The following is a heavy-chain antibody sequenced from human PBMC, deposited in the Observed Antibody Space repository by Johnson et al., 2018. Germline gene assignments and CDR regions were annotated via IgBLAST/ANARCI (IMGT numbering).Heavy chain of an antibody. Sequence: VQLVESGGGLVQPWGSLRLSCAASGFTFSSYSLNWVRQAPGKGLEWVSYISSSSSTIYYADSVKGRFTISSDNAKNSLYLQMNSLRAGDTAVYYCARDRPAVWGQGTMVTVSS. J-gene: IGHJ3*01. V-gene: IGHV3-48*01. CDR3: ARDRPAV. CDR2: ISSSSSTI. CDR1: GFTFSSYS.